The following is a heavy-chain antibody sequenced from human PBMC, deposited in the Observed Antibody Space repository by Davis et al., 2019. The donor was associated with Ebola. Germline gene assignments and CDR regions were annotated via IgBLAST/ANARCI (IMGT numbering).Heavy chain of an antibody. CDR2: IYYSGST. D-gene: IGHD6-13*01. Sequence: GSLRLSCTVSGGSISSYYWSWIRQPPGKGLEWIGYIYYSGSTNYNPSLKSRVTISVDTSKNQFSLKLSSVTAADTAVYYCASSEGIAAAGRGFDYWGQGTLVTVSS. CDR3: ASSEGIAAAGRGFDY. J-gene: IGHJ4*02. CDR1: GGSISSYY. V-gene: IGHV4-59*01.